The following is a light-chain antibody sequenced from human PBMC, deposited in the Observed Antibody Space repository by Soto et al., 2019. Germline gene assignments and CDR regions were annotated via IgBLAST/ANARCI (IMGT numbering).Light chain of an antibody. CDR1: SSDVGAYNF. CDR3: STYINPTPVL. CDR2: EVS. V-gene: IGLV2-14*01. J-gene: IGLJ2*01. Sequence: QSVLTQPASVSGSPGQSITISCTGTSSDVGAYNFVSWYQQHPGKAPKLMIYEVSSRPSGISNRFSGSKSGNTASLTISGLQVEDDADYYYSTYINPTPVLFGAGTKLTV.